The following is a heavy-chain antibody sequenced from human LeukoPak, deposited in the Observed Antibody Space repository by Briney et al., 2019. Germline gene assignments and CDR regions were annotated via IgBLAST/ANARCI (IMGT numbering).Heavy chain of an antibody. Sequence: ASVKVSCKASGYTFTGYYMHWVRQAPGQGLEWMGRINPNSGGTNYAQKFRGRVSMTRDTSISTAYMELSRLRSDGTAVYYCARVGDSSGYNFDYWGQGTLVTVSS. J-gene: IGHJ4*02. CDR2: INPNSGGT. V-gene: IGHV1-2*06. CDR3: ARVGDSSGYNFDY. CDR1: GYTFTGYY. D-gene: IGHD3-22*01.